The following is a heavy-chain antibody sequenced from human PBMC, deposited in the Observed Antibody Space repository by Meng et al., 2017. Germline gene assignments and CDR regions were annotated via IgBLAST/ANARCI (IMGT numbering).Heavy chain of an antibody. CDR2: ISYDGSNK. CDR3: ERNLRLYGDFEFDY. D-gene: IGHD4-17*01. J-gene: IGHJ4*02. V-gene: IGHV3-30*04. Sequence: GESLKISCAASGFTFSSYVMHWVRQAPGKGLEWVAVISYDGSNKYYADSVKGRFTISRDNAKNTLYLQMNSLRAEDTDVYYCERNLRLYGDFEFDYWGQGTLVTVSS. CDR1: GFTFSSYV.